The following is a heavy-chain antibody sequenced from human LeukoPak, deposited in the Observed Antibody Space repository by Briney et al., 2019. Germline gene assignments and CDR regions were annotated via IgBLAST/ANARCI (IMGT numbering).Heavy chain of an antibody. V-gene: IGHV3-30-3*01. CDR3: ARVRSGSYNWFDP. Sequence: GGSLRLSCAASGFTFSSYAMHWVRQAPGKGLEWVAVISYDGSNKYYADPVKGRFTISRDNAKNTLFLQMNSLRAEDTAVYYCARVRSGSYNWFDPWGQGTLVTVSS. CDR1: GFTFSSYA. D-gene: IGHD1-26*01. CDR2: ISYDGSNK. J-gene: IGHJ5*02.